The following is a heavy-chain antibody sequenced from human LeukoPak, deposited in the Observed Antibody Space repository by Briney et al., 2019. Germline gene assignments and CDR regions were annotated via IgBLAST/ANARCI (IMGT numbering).Heavy chain of an antibody. D-gene: IGHD1-26*01. CDR2: IYSSGST. Sequence: SETLSLTCIVSGGSISSYYWSWIRQPPGKGVEWSGYIYSSGSTNSNPSLKSRVTISVDTSKSQFSLKMASVTAADTAVYYCARQGSGGRAFDIWGQGTMVTVSS. CDR1: GGSISSYY. CDR3: ARQGSGGRAFDI. V-gene: IGHV4-59*08. J-gene: IGHJ3*02.